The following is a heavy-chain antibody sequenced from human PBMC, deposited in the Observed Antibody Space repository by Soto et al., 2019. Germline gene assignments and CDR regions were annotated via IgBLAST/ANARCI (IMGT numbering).Heavy chain of an antibody. Sequence: SETLSLTCTVSGGSISSYYWSWIRQPPGKGLEWIGYIYYSGSTNYNPSLKSRVTISVDTSKNQFSLKLSSVTAADTAVYYCARLAYCGGDCYWGPFDYWGHGTLVTVSS. V-gene: IGHV4-59*01. CDR1: GGSISSYY. CDR3: ARLAYCGGDCYWGPFDY. J-gene: IGHJ4*01. D-gene: IGHD2-21*02. CDR2: IYYSGST.